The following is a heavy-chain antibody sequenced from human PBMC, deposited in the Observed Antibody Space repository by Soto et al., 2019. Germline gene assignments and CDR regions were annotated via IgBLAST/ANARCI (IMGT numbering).Heavy chain of an antibody. D-gene: IGHD1-26*01. CDR3: AREGLSGSQPEFDN. V-gene: IGHV3-33*01. CDR2: IWNDGSNT. J-gene: IGHJ4*02. CDR1: GFIFSSFG. Sequence: QVQLVESGGGVVQPGRSLRLSCVVSGFIFSSFGMHWVRQAPGKGLEWVGFIWNDGSNTDYVDSVKGRFTISRDNSKNTLYVPMNSLRDEDTAVYYRAREGLSGSQPEFDNWGQGTLFTVSS.